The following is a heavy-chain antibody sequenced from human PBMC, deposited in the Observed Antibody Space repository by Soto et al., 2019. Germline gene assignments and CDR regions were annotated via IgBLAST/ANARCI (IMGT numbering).Heavy chain of an antibody. D-gene: IGHD3-22*01. CDR3: ARRYYYDSSGCYGHYYYGMDV. CDR1: GYSFTSYW. CDR2: IDPSDSYT. V-gene: IGHV5-10-1*01. J-gene: IGHJ6*02. Sequence: GESLKISCKGSGYSFTSYWISWVRQMPGKGLEWMGRIDPSDSYTNYSPSFQGHVTISADKSISTAYLQWSSLKASDTAMYYCARRYYYDSSGCYGHYYYGMDVWGQGTTVTVSS.